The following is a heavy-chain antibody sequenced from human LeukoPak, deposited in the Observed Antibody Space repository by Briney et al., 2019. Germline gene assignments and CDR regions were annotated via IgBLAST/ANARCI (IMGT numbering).Heavy chain of an antibody. CDR1: GFTFSSYE. D-gene: IGHD6-19*01. V-gene: IGHV3-48*03. CDR3: ARLSIAVALNY. J-gene: IGHJ4*02. Sequence: GGSLRLSCAASGFTFSSYEMNWVRQAPGKGLEWVSYISSSGSTIYYADSVKGRFTISRDNAKNSLYLQMTSLRAEDTAVYYCARLSIAVALNYWGQGTLVTVSS. CDR2: ISSSGSTI.